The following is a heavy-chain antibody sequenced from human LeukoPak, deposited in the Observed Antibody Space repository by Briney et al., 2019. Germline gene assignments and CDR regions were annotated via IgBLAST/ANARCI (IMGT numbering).Heavy chain of an antibody. CDR1: GFTFSSYA. V-gene: IGHV3-30*04. CDR2: ISYDGSNK. Sequence: GRSLRLSCAASGFTFSSYAMHWVRQAPGKGLEWVAVISYDGSNKYYADFVKGRFTISRDNSKNTMYLQMNSLRAEDTAVYYCATSRDILTGYYFGWLKSSKYGMDVWGQGTTVTVSS. D-gene: IGHD3-9*01. J-gene: IGHJ6*02. CDR3: ATSRDILTGYYFGWLKSSKYGMDV.